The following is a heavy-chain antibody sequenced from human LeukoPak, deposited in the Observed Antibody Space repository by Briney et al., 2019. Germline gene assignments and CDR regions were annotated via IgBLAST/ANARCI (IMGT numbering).Heavy chain of an antibody. Sequence: PGGSLRLSCAASGFTFSNYGIHWVRQAPGKGLEWVAVISYDGSNEYYADSVKGRFTISRDNSKNTLYLQMNSLRAEDTAVYYCATIALAEYYFDYWGQGTLVTVSS. D-gene: IGHD6-19*01. J-gene: IGHJ4*02. CDR2: ISYDGSNE. V-gene: IGHV3-30*03. CDR3: ATIALAEYYFDY. CDR1: GFTFSNYG.